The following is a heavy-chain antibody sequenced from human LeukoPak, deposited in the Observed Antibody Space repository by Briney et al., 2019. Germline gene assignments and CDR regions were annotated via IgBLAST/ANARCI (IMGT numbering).Heavy chain of an antibody. J-gene: IGHJ3*02. D-gene: IGHD3-9*01. CDR3: ARERYFDWPRDAFDI. Sequence: GGSLRLSCAASGFTLSSYEMNWVRQAPGKGLEWVSYISSSGSTIYYADSVKGRFTISRDNAKNSLYLQMNSLRAEDTAVYYCARERYFDWPRDAFDIWGQGTMVTVSS. V-gene: IGHV3-48*03. CDR1: GFTLSSYE. CDR2: ISSSGSTI.